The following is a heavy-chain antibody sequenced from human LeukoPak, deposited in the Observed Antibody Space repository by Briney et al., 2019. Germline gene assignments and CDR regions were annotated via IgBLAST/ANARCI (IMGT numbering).Heavy chain of an antibody. Sequence: GASVKVSCKASGYTFTSFDINWVRQATGQGLEWMGWMNPNSGNTGYAQKFQGRVAMTRDTSTSTAYMELSSLTSEDAAAYYCAAYYYDSSGYYRPTDYWGQGTLVIVSS. V-gene: IGHV1-8*01. D-gene: IGHD3-22*01. CDR1: GYTFTSFD. J-gene: IGHJ4*02. CDR3: AAYYYDSSGYYRPTDY. CDR2: MNPNSGNT.